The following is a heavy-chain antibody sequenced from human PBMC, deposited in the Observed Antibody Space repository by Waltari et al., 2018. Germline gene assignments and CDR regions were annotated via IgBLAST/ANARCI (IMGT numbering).Heavy chain of an antibody. D-gene: IGHD3-10*01. CDR3: ASGVGRDRMDV. CDR2: IYYSGST. J-gene: IGHJ6*03. CDR1: GGSISSYY. V-gene: IGHV4-59*01. Sequence: QVQLQESGQGLVKPSETLSLTCTVSGGSISSYYWSWIRQPPGKGLEWIGYIYYSGSTNYNPSLKGRVTISVYTSKNQFSLTLSSGTAADTAVYYCASGVGRDRMDVWGKGTTVTVSS.